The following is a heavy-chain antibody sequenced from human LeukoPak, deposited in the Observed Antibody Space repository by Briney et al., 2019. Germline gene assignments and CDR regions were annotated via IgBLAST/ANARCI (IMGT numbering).Heavy chain of an antibody. V-gene: IGHV1-46*01. CDR1: GYTFTTYY. Sequence: ASVKVSCKASGYTFTTYYMHWVRQAPGQGLEWMGIINPRGGSTSYAQKFQGRVTMTRDMSTSTVYMELSSLRSEDTAVYHCARAGVTIFGVVGYYYYYYMDVWGKGTTVTVSS. CDR3: ARAGVTIFGVVGYYYYYYMDV. J-gene: IGHJ6*03. D-gene: IGHD3-3*01. CDR2: INPRGGST.